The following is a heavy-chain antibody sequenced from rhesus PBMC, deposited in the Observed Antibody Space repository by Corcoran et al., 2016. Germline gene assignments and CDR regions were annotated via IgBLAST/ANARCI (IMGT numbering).Heavy chain of an antibody. CDR2: IYGSGSST. CDR3: VRGGSGSFDY. Sequence: QVQLQESGPGLVKPLETLSLTCAVSGGSISSNFWSWIRQPPGKGLEWFGYIYGSGSSTNYHPPLPSRVTLSVDTSKNQFSLKRSSVTVADTAVYYCVRGGSGSFDYWGQGVLVTVSS. V-gene: IGHV4S11*01. CDR1: GGSISSNF. J-gene: IGHJ4*01. D-gene: IGHD6-25*01.